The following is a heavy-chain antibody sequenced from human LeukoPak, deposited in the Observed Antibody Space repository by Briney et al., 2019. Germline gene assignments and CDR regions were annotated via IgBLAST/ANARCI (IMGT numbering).Heavy chain of an antibody. Sequence: SETLSLTCTVSGGSISSYYWRWIRQTPGKGLEWIGYIYYSGSTNYNPSLKSRVTISVDTSKNQFSLKLSSVTAADTAVYYCARGLSSTYYYDSSGYYPRGVFDYWGQGTLVTVSS. V-gene: IGHV4-59*01. CDR3: ARGLSSTYYYDSSGYYPRGVFDY. D-gene: IGHD3-22*01. CDR2: IYYSGST. J-gene: IGHJ4*02. CDR1: GGSISSYY.